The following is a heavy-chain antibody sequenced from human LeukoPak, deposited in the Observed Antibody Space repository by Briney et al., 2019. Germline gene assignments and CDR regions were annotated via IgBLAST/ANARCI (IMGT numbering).Heavy chain of an antibody. CDR3: ARDNGPTDAFDI. J-gene: IGHJ3*02. D-gene: IGHD3-16*02. V-gene: IGHV4-59*01. CDR2: IYYSGST. Sequence: SETLSLTCTVSGGSISSYDWSWIRQPPGKGLEWIGYIYYSGSTNYNPSLKRRVTISVDTSKNQFSLKLSSVTAADTAVYYCARDNGPTDAFDIWGQGTMVTVSS. CDR1: GGSISSYD.